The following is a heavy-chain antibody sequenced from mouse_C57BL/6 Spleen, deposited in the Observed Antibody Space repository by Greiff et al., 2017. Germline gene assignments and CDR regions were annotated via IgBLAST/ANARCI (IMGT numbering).Heavy chain of an antibody. J-gene: IGHJ2*01. V-gene: IGHV1-22*01. CDR1: GYTFTDYN. Sequence: EVQRVESGPELVKPGASVKMSCKASGYTFTDYNMHWVKQSHGKSLEWIGYINPNNGGTSYNQKFKGKATLTVNKSSSTAYMELRSLTSEDSAVYYCAREDTTVVALDYWGQGTTLTVSS. CDR3: AREDTTVVALDY. D-gene: IGHD1-1*01. CDR2: INPNNGGT.